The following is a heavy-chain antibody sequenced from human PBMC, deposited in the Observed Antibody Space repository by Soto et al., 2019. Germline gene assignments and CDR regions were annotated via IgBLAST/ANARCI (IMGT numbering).Heavy chain of an antibody. CDR2: IYYSGTT. V-gene: IGHV4-59*01. CDR1: GGSISRFY. Sequence: SETLSLTCTVSGGSISRFYWSWIRQPPGKGLEWIGNIYYSGTTNYNPSLKSRVTLSVDTPKNQFSLKLSSVTAADTAVYYCALVECEIVAGWFDPWGQGHLVTVSS. J-gene: IGHJ5*02. CDR3: ALVECEIVAGWFDP. D-gene: IGHD3-22*01.